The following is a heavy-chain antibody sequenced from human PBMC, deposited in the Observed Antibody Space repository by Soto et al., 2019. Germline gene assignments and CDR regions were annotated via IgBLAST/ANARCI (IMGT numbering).Heavy chain of an antibody. V-gene: IGHV3-53*01. J-gene: IGHJ6*02. CDR2: IYSGGST. Sequence: GGSLRLSCAASGFTVSSNYMSWVRQAPGKGLEWVSVIYSGGSTYYADSVKGRFTISRDNSKNTLYLQMNSLRAEDTAVYYCASTEAGSYYYGMDVWGQGTTVTVSS. CDR1: GFTVSSNY. D-gene: IGHD6-19*01. CDR3: ASTEAGSYYYGMDV.